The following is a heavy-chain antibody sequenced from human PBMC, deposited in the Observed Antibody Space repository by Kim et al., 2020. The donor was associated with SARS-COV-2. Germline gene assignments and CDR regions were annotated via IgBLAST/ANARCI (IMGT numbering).Heavy chain of an antibody. CDR3: AKAHGYSSSSFDY. J-gene: IGHJ4*02. V-gene: IGHV3-23*01. D-gene: IGHD6-6*01. Sequence: YADAVKGRFTISRDNSKNTLYLQMNSLRAEDTAVYYCAKAHGYSSSSFDYWGQGTLVTVSS.